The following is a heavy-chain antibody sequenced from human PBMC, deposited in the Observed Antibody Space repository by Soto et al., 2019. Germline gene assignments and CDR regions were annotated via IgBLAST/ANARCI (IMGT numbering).Heavy chain of an antibody. V-gene: IGHV3-30-3*01. CDR1: GFTFSSYA. Sequence: PGGSLRLSCAASGFTFSSYAMHWVRQAPGKGLEWVAVISYDGSNKYYADSVKGRFTISRDNSKNTLYLQMNSLRAEDTAVYYCARDRRGEAYYYSSGYYYGMDVWGQGPTVTVSS. D-gene: IGHD3-10*01. CDR3: ARDRRGEAYYYSSGYYYGMDV. CDR2: ISYDGSNK. J-gene: IGHJ6*02.